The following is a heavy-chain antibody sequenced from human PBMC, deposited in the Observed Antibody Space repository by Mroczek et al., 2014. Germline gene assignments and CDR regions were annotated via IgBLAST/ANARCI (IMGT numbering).Heavy chain of an antibody. Sequence: VQLLESGGGVVQPGRSLRLSCAASGFTFSSYGMHWVRQAPGKGLEWVAVISYDGSNKYYADSVKGRFTISRDNSKNTLYLQMNSLRAEDTAVYYCAKDPENYGGNYDFDYWGQGTLVTVSS. CDR3: AKDPENYGGNYDFDY. CDR2: ISYDGSNK. CDR1: GFTFSSYG. V-gene: IGHV3-30*18. J-gene: IGHJ4*02. D-gene: IGHD4-23*01.